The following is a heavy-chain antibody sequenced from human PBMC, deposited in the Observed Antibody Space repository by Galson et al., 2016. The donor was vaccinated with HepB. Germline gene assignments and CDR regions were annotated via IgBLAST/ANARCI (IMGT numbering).Heavy chain of an antibody. D-gene: IGHD1-1*01. J-gene: IGHJ4*02. CDR3: AKGFWNGFFDRFDL. CDR2: XYYTGST. CDR1: GGSVNSGRDY. V-gene: IGHV4-39*02. Sequence: SETLSLTCTVSGGSVNSGRDYWGWIRQPPGXGLEXXGSXYYTGSTYHNPSLKSRITMSVDTSNNHFSLRLSSVTAADTAVYYCAKGFWNGFFDRFDLWGQGTLVTVSS.